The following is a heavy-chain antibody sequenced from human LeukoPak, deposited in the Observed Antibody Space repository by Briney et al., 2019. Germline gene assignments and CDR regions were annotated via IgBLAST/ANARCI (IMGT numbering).Heavy chain of an antibody. J-gene: IGHJ4*02. V-gene: IGHV5-51*01. CDR1: GYSFNSYW. CDR3: ARRGEAMDPFDY. CDR2: IYPGDSDT. D-gene: IGHD5-18*01. Sequence: GESLKISCKDSGYSFNSYWIGWVRQMPGKGLEWMGIIYPGDSDTRYSPSFQGQVTISADKSINTAYLQWSSLKASDTAIYYCARRGEAMDPFDYWGQGTLVTVSS.